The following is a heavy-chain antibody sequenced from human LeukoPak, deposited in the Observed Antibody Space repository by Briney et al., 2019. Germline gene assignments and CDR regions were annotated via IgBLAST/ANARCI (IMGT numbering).Heavy chain of an antibody. D-gene: IGHD3-10*01. Sequence: GASVKVSCKASGYTFRTYGVSWVRQAPGQGLEWMGWISAYNGNTNHAQKFQDGVTMTTDTSTKTAYMELRSLRSDDTAVYYCARERGVYGFDVWGQGTMVTVSS. CDR2: ISAYNGNT. CDR3: ARERGVYGFDV. J-gene: IGHJ3*01. CDR1: GYTFRTYG. V-gene: IGHV1-18*01.